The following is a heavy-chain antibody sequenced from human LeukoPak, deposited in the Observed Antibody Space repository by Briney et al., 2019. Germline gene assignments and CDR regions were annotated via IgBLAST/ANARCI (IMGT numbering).Heavy chain of an antibody. J-gene: IGHJ3*02. CDR1: GGSISSGDYY. CDR3: AGSGVVVITYAFDI. CDR2: IYYSGST. V-gene: IGHV4-30-4*01. D-gene: IGHD3-22*01. Sequence: SQTLSLTCTVSGGSISSGDYYWSWIRQPPGKGLEWIGYIYYSGSTYYNPSLKSRVTISVDTSKNQFSLKLSSVTAADTAVYYCAGSGVVVITYAFDIWGQGTMVTVSS.